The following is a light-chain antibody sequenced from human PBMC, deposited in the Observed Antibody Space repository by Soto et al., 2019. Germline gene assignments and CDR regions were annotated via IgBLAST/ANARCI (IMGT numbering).Light chain of an antibody. CDR3: QQCNNWPLT. J-gene: IGKJ1*01. V-gene: IGKV3-15*01. CDR1: QSVSTN. CDR2: GAS. Sequence: EIVMTQSPATLSVSPGERATLSRRASQSVSTNLAWYQQKPGQAPRLLIYGASTRATGIPARLSGSGSGTEFTLTISSLQSEDFAVSYCQQCNNWPLTFGQGTRVEIK.